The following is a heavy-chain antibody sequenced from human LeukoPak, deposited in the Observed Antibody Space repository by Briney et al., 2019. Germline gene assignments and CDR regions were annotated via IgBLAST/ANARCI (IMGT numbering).Heavy chain of an antibody. D-gene: IGHD2-2*01. CDR1: GYMFRNYW. Sequence: GESLKISCTGSGYMFRNYWIAWVRQMPGKGLEWMGIIYPGDSDTRYSPSFQGQVTISADKSISTAYLQWSSLKASDTAMYYCARLIGYCSSTSCPTYYYYYYMDVWGKGTTVTVSS. J-gene: IGHJ6*03. CDR2: IYPGDSDT. V-gene: IGHV5-51*01. CDR3: ARLIGYCSSTSCPTYYYYYYMDV.